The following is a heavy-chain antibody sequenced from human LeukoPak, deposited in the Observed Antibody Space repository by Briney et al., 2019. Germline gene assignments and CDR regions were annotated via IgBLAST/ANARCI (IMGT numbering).Heavy chain of an antibody. J-gene: IGHJ3*02. CDR3: ARRGSTLDAFDI. D-gene: IGHD2-2*01. CDR1: GGSISSSSYY. Sequence: PSETLSLTCTVSGGSISSSSYYWGWIRQPPGKGLEWIGSICYSGGTYYKPSLKSRVTISVDTSKNQFSLKLSSVTAADTAVYFCARRGSTLDAFDIWGQGTMVTVSS. CDR2: ICYSGGT. V-gene: IGHV4-39*01.